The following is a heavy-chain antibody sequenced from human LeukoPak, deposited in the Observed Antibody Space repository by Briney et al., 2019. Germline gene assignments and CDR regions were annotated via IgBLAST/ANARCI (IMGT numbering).Heavy chain of an antibody. Sequence: GGSLRLSCAASGFTFSSYDMYWVRQAPGKGLEWVAVISYDGSNKYYADSVKGRFTISRDNSKNTLYLQMNSLRAEDTAVYYCAKIVPDTVTADYWGQGTLVTVSS. V-gene: IGHV3-30*18. J-gene: IGHJ4*02. D-gene: IGHD4-11*01. CDR2: ISYDGSNK. CDR1: GFTFSSYD. CDR3: AKIVPDTVTADY.